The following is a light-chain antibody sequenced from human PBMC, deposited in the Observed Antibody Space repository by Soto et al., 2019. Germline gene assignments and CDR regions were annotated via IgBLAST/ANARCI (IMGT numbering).Light chain of an antibody. V-gene: IGKV3-20*01. CDR2: GAS. J-gene: IGKJ1*01. Sequence: EIVLTQSPGTLSLSPGERATLSCRTSQSVSSSYLAWYQQKPGQAPRLPIYGASSRATGIPDRFSGSGSGTDFTLTISRLEPEDFAVYYCQQYGSSPPKTFGQGTKV. CDR3: QQYGSSPPKT. CDR1: QSVSSSY.